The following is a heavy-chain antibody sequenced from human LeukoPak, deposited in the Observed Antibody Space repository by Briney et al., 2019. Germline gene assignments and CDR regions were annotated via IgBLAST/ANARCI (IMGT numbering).Heavy chain of an antibody. V-gene: IGHV3-30-3*01. CDR2: ISYDGSNK. D-gene: IGHD3-10*01. CDR1: GFTFSSYA. CDR3: AKAMVRGVMGNLDWFDP. Sequence: GGSLRLSCAASGFTFSSYAMHWVRQAPGKGLEWVAVISYDGSNKYYADSVKGRFTISRDNSKNTLYLQMNSLRSDDTAVYYCAKAMVRGVMGNLDWFDPWGQGTLVTVSS. J-gene: IGHJ5*02.